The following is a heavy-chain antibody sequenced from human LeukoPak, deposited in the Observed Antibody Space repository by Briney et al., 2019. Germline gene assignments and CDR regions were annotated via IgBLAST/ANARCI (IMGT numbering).Heavy chain of an antibody. CDR2: ISSGDRT. D-gene: IGHD3-9*01. CDR1: GFTFSSYA. Sequence: GGSLRLSCAASGFTFSSYAMNWVRQAPGKGLEWVAGISSGDRTFHAESVKGRFAISRDKSKDTLYLQMNSLRAEDTAVYYCAKDATASPYFHWFDNWGQGTQVIVSS. J-gene: IGHJ4*02. CDR3: AKDATASPYFHWFDN. V-gene: IGHV3-23*01.